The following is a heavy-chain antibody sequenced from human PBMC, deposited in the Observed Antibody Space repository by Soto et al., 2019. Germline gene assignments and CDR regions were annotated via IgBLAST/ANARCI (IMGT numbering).Heavy chain of an antibody. D-gene: IGHD3-10*01. CDR3: DIGNTMVRGLIIQYFQH. CDR2: IYYSGST. CDR1: GGSIRSYY. J-gene: IGHJ1*01. Sequence: PSESLSLTCTVSGGSIRSYYWSWIRQPPGKGLKWIGYIYYSGSTYYNPSLKSRLTISVDTSKNQFSLKLRSVTAADTAVYYCDIGNTMVRGLIIQYFQHWGQGTLVSVSS. V-gene: IGHV4-59*04.